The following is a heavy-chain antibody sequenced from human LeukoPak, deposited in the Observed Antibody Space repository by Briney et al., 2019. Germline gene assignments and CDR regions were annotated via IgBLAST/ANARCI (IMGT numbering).Heavy chain of an antibody. CDR1: GFTFSSYW. Sequence: GGSLRLSCAASGFTFSSYWMSWVRQAPGKGLEWVANIKQDGSEKYYVDSVKGRFTISRDNAKNSLYLQMNSLRAEGTAVYYCARADYDYVWGSYRPLWRGYDDAFDIWGQGTMVTVSS. D-gene: IGHD3-16*02. CDR3: ARADYDYVWGSYRPLWRGYDDAFDI. CDR2: IKQDGSEK. V-gene: IGHV3-7*01. J-gene: IGHJ3*02.